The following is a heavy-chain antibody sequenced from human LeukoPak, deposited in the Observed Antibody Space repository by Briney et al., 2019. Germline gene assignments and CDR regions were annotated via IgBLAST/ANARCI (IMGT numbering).Heavy chain of an antibody. CDR2: IYYDGSNK. J-gene: IGHJ4*01. CDR3: ARGPGSSGGAYVGDY. Sequence: GGSLRLSCAASGFTFSNYGMHWVRQAPGKGLEWVAVIYYDGSNKYYADSVKGRFTISRDNSKNTLYLQMNSLRAEDTAVYYCARGPGSSGGAYVGDYWGPGTLVTVSS. V-gene: IGHV3-33*01. D-gene: IGHD3-22*01. CDR1: GFTFSNYG.